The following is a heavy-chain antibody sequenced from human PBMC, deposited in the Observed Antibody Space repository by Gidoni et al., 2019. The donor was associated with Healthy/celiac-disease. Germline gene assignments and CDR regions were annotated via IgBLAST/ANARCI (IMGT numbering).Heavy chain of an antibody. J-gene: IGHJ4*02. D-gene: IGHD3-10*01. CDR3: TTERGSGSLYRYYFDY. CDR1: GFTFSNAW. V-gene: IGHV3-15*01. CDR2: IKSKTDGGTT. Sequence: EVQLVESGGGLVKPGGSLRLSCAASGFTFSNAWMSWVRQAPGKGLEWVGRIKSKTDGGTTDYAAPVKGRFTISRDDSKNTLYLQMNSLKTEDTAVYYCTTERGSGSLYRYYFDYWGQGTLVTVSS.